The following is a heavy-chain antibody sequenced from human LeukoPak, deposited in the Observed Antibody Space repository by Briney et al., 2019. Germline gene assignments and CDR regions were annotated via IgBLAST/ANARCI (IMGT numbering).Heavy chain of an antibody. CDR1: GGSISSGSYY. CDR2: IYTSGST. V-gene: IGHV4-61*02. J-gene: IGHJ5*02. Sequence: PSETLSLTCTVSGGSISSGSYYWSWIRQPAGKGLEWIGRIYTSGSTNYNPSLKSRVTISVDTSKNQFSLKLSSVTAADTAVYYCAGDRATAINPWGQGTLVTVSS. CDR3: AGDRATAINP. D-gene: IGHD5-12*01.